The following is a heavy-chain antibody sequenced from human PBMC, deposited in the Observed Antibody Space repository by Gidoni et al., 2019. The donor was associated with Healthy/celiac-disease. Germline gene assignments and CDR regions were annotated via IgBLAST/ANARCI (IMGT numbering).Heavy chain of an antibody. V-gene: IGHV3-30*03. CDR3: VSAMTYYYYYGMDV. CDR2: ISYDGSNK. Sequence: QVQLVESGGGVVQPGRSVRLSCAASGFTFRSYGMHWVRQAPGKGLEWVAVISYDGSNKYYADSVKGRFTISRDNSKNTLYLQMNSLRAEDTAVYYCVSAMTYYYYYGMDVWGQGTTVTVSS. D-gene: IGHD2-2*01. J-gene: IGHJ6*02. CDR1: GFTFRSYG.